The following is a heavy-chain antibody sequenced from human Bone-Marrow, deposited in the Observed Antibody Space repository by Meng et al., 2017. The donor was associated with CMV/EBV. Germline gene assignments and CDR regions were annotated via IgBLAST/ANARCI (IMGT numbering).Heavy chain of an antibody. CDR2: INPSGGST. CDR3: ARDRNSGGRPQYYFDY. CDR1: GYTFTSYY. J-gene: IGHJ4*02. Sequence: ASVKVSCKASGYTFTSYYMHWVRQAPGQGLEWMGIINPSGGSTSYAQKFQGRVTMTRDTSTSTVYMELSSLRSEDTAVYYCARDRNSGGRPQYYFDYWGQGTLVTVSS. V-gene: IGHV1-46*01. D-gene: IGHD1-26*01.